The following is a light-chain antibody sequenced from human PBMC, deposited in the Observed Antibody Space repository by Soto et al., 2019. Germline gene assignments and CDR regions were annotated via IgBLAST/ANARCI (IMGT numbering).Light chain of an antibody. V-gene: IGKV1-12*01. Sequence: DIQMTQSPSSVSASVGDRVTITCRASQGISSWLAWYQQKPGKAPKLLIYGAFTRATGIPARFSGTGSGTEFTLTISSLQSEDFALYYCQQYNDWPLTFGQGTKVDIK. J-gene: IGKJ1*01. CDR3: QQYNDWPLT. CDR1: QGISSW. CDR2: GAF.